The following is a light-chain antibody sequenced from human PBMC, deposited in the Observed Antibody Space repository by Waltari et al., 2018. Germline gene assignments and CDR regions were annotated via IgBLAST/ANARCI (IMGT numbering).Light chain of an antibody. J-gene: IGLJ3*02. CDR3: SSDTTNTRV. V-gene: IGLV2-14*03. CDR1: SSDVATYNR. Sequence: QSALTQPASVSASLGQSITISCTGTSSDVATYNRVSWYQQYPGKAPELILYDVDNRPSGVSNRFSGSKSGNTASLTISWLQAEDEADYYCSSDTTNTRVFGGGTKLTVL. CDR2: DVD.